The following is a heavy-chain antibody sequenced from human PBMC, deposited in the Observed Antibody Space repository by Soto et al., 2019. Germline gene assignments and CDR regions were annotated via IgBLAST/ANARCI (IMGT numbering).Heavy chain of an antibody. CDR1: GYTFSTYL. Sequence: ASVKVSCKASGYTFSTYLITWVRQAPGQGLEWMGWINANNGNTYYVQKFQGRVTMTTDTSTTTAYVELRSLRSDDTAVYYCARYGPVAGSYFDSWAQGTLVTVSS. D-gene: IGHD6-19*01. J-gene: IGHJ4*02. CDR2: INANNGNT. CDR3: ARYGPVAGSYFDS. V-gene: IGHV1-18*01.